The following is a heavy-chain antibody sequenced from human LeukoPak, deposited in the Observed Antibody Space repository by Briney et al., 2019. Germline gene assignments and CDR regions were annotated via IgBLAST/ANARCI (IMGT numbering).Heavy chain of an antibody. CDR2: INHSGST. CDR3: ARRKGTSGWSWGSPYYFDY. J-gene: IGHJ4*02. Sequence: SETLSLTCAVYGGSFSGYYWSWIRQPPGKGLEWTGEINHSGSTNYNPCLKSRVTISVDTSKIQLSLELSSVTAADTAVYYCARRKGTSGWSWGSPYYFDYWGQGTLVTVSS. D-gene: IGHD6-19*01. CDR1: GGSFSGYY. V-gene: IGHV4-34*01.